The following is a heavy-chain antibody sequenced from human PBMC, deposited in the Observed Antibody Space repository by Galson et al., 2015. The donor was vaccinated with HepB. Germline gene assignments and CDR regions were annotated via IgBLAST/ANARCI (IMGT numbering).Heavy chain of an antibody. CDR2: IDPSDSYT. Sequence: QSGADVKKPGESLRISCKGSGYSFTSYWISWVRQRPGKGLEWMGRIDPSDSYTKYSPSFQGHVTISTDKSISTAYLRWSSLKASDTAMYYCATSRSAYPNDAFDIWGQGTMVTVSS. CDR3: ATSRSAYPNDAFDI. CDR1: GYSFTSYW. J-gene: IGHJ3*02. D-gene: IGHD3-16*01. V-gene: IGHV5-10-1*01.